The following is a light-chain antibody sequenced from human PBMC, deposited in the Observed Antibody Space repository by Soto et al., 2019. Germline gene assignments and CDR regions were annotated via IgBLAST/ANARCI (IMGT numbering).Light chain of an antibody. CDR1: QSLTSSY. J-gene: IGKJ1*01. V-gene: IGKV3-20*01. CDR3: QYYDTSPAWT. Sequence: ESVLPPYPGILSLSPGERAPLSCRAIQSLTSSYLAWYQQKPGQAPRLLIYAASRRATGIPDRFSGSGSGTDFTLIISRLEPEDSAVYYCQYYDTSPAWTFGQRTKVDIK. CDR2: AAS.